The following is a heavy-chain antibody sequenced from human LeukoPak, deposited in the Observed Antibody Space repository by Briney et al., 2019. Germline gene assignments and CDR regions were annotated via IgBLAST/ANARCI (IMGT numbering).Heavy chain of an antibody. CDR1: GGSINSYF. CDR3: AKDYPERPYYYDSSGYYYGGDAFDI. V-gene: IGHV4-4*07. Sequence: PSETLSLTCTVSGGSINSYFWTWIRQPAGKGLEWIGRIYTGGSTNYNPSLKSRVTMSVDTSKNQFSLKLSSVTAADTAVYYCAKDYPERPYYYDSSGYYYGGDAFDIWGQGTMVTVSS. J-gene: IGHJ3*02. CDR2: IYTGGST. D-gene: IGHD3-22*01.